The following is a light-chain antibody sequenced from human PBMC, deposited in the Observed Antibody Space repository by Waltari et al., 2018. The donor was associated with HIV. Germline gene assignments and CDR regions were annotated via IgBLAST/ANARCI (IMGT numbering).Light chain of an antibody. CDR1: PFTIRRTT. CDR2: SDN. CDR3: AAWDDSLNGWV. Sequence: QSVLTQPPSASGTPGQRVTISCSGGPFTIRRTTVSWYPLVPGTAPQLLIYSDNQRPLEVPDRFSGSKSGTSASLAISELQSDDEADYYCAAWDDSLNGWVFGGGTKVTVL. V-gene: IGLV1-44*01. J-gene: IGLJ3*02.